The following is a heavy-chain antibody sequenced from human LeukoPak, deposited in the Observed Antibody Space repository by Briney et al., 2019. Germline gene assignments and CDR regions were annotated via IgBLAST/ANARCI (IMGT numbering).Heavy chain of an antibody. Sequence: SETLSLTCTVSGGSISRYYWSWSRQPAGKGLEWIGRIYTSGSTNYNPSLKSRVGMSVDTSKNQFSLKLSSVTAEDTAIYYCARDSDSYGPDFDYWGQGTLVTVSS. V-gene: IGHV4-4*07. CDR3: ARDSDSYGPDFDY. CDR2: IYTSGST. J-gene: IGHJ4*02. D-gene: IGHD5-18*01. CDR1: GGSISRYY.